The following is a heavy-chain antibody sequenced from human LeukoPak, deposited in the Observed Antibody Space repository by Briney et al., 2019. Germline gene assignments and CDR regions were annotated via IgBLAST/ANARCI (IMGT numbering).Heavy chain of an antibody. D-gene: IGHD2-8*01. CDR2: IYSGGST. V-gene: IGHV3-66*02. CDR1: GFTVSSNY. J-gene: IGHJ4*02. CDR3: ARDTNGDVGGFDY. Sequence: GGSLRLSCAASGFTVSSNYMSWVRQAPGEGLEWVSVIYSGGSTYYADSVKGRFTISRDNSKNTLYLQMNSLRAADTDMYYCARDTNGDVGGFDYWGQGTLVTVSS.